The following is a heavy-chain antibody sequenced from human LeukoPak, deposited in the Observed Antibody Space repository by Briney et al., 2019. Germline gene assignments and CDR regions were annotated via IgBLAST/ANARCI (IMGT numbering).Heavy chain of an antibody. CDR2: INPRSGGT. CDR1: GFTFIDYY. V-gene: IGHV1-2*06. D-gene: IGHD6-6*01. Sequence: ASVKVSCKASGFTFIDYYMRWVRQAPGQGLEWMGRINPRSGGTNYAQKFQDRVTMTRDTSISTAYMELSRLKFDDTAVFYCARGSISSGDWFDPWGQGTLVTVSS. CDR3: ARGSISSGDWFDP. J-gene: IGHJ5*02.